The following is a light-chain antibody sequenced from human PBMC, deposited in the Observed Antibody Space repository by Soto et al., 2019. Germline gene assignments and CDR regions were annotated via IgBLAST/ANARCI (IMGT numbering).Light chain of an antibody. V-gene: IGLV2-14*01. CDR3: SSYTSSSTRIHVV. CDR2: DVS. J-gene: IGLJ2*01. Sequence: QSVLTQPASVSGSPGQSITISCTGTSSDVGGYNYVSWYQQHPGKAPKLMIYDVSNRPSGVSNRFSGSKSGNTASLTISGLQAEDEADYYCSSYTSSSTRIHVVFGGGTKVTVL. CDR1: SSDVGGYNY.